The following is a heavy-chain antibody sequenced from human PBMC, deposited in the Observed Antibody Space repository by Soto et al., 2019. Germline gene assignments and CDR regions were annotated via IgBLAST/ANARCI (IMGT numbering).Heavy chain of an antibody. CDR1: GGSISSYY. Sequence: SETLSLTCTVSGGSISSYYWSWIRQPPGKGLEWIGYIYYSGSTNYNPSLKSRVTISVDTSKNQFSLKLSSVTAADTAVYYCARAYSSGLGDFDYWGQGTLVTV. CDR3: ARAYSSGLGDFDY. V-gene: IGHV4-59*01. CDR2: IYYSGST. D-gene: IGHD4-4*01. J-gene: IGHJ4*02.